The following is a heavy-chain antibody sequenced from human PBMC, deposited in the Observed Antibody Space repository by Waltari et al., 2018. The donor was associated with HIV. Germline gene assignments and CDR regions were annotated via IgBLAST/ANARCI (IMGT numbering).Heavy chain of an antibody. CDR1: GFSVTNYW. CDR2: INSDGRTI. V-gene: IGHV3-74*01. Sequence: EVQLVQSGGGLIKPGGSLRLSCAASGFSVTNYWMHWVRQSPGKGLVGYSRINSDGRTIDYAESVKGRFTISRDSAKNTLSLQMNSLREEDTAVYYCSRDTFGEYDFWGQGALVTVSS. J-gene: IGHJ4*02. D-gene: IGHD3-3*01. CDR3: SRDTFGEYDF.